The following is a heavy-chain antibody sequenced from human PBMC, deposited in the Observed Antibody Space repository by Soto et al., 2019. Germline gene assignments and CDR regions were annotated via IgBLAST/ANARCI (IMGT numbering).Heavy chain of an antibody. D-gene: IGHD6-6*01. CDR1: GGTFSSYT. CDR2: IIPILGIA. V-gene: IGHV1-69*02. Sequence: QVQLVQSGGEVKKPGSSVKVSCKASGGTFSSYTISWVRQAPGQGLEWMGRIIPILGIANYAQKFQGRVTITADKSTSTAYMELSSLRSEDTAVYYCASEYSSSDWFDPWGQGTLVTVSS. CDR3: ASEYSSSDWFDP. J-gene: IGHJ5*02.